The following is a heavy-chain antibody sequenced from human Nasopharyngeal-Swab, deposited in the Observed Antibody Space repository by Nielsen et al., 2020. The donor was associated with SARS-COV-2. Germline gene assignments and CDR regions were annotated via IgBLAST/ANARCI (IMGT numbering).Heavy chain of an antibody. Sequence: VRQAPGKGLEWVSVIYSGGSTYYADSVKGRFTISRDNSKNTLYLQMNSLRAEDTAVYYCARSSEPKWCSSGWYEPYYYYGMDVWGQGTTVTVSS. J-gene: IGHJ6*02. D-gene: IGHD6-19*01. CDR2: IYSGGST. CDR3: ARSSEPKWCSSGWYEPYYYYGMDV. V-gene: IGHV3-53*01.